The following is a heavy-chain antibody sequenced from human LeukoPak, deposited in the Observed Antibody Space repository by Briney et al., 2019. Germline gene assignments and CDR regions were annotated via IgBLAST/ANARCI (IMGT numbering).Heavy chain of an antibody. CDR2: INYSGST. D-gene: IGHD2/OR15-2a*01. CDR3: ARNSMTAPYYYYYYMDV. Sequence: SETLPLTCTASGGSISNYFWSWIRQPPGKRLEWIGFINYSGSTSNNPSLKTRVTMSVDTSKTQFSLKLTSVTAADTAVYYCARNSMTAPYYYYYYMDVWGKGTTVTVSS. J-gene: IGHJ6*03. V-gene: IGHV4-59*12. CDR1: GGSISNYF.